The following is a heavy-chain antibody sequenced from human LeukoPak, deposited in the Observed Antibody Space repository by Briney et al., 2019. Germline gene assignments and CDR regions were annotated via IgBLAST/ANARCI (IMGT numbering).Heavy chain of an antibody. J-gene: IGHJ4*02. V-gene: IGHV3-30-3*01. CDR2: ISYDGSNK. Sequence: GSLRLSCAASGFTFSSYAMHWVRQAPGKGLEWVAVISYDGSNKYYADSVKGRFTISRDNSKNTLYLQMNSLGAEDTAVYYCARDNDYGFDYWGQGTLVTVSS. D-gene: IGHD4-17*01. CDR1: GFTFSSYA. CDR3: ARDNDYGFDY.